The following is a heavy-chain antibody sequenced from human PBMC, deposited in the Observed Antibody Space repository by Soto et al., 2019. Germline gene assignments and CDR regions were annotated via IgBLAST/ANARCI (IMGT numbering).Heavy chain of an antibody. J-gene: IGHJ6*02. CDR1: GYTFISHG. Sequence: QVQLVQSGVEVKKHGASVKVSCKASGYTFISHGISWVRPAPGQGLEWMGWISGKNGNTNYAQKLQGRVTLTTDTSTSTAYMELRSLRSDDTAVYYCARVSSSIVVVPDYGMDVWGQGTTVTVSS. CDR3: ARVSSSIVVVPDYGMDV. D-gene: IGHD2-15*01. V-gene: IGHV1-18*04. CDR2: ISGKNGNT.